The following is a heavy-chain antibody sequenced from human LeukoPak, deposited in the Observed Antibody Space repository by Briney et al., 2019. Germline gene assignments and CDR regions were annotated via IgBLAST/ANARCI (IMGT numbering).Heavy chain of an antibody. CDR3: ARDQQWLVWYYFDY. J-gene: IGHJ4*02. Sequence: AASVKVSCKASGYTFTSYAMHWVRQAPGQRLEWMGWINAGNGNTKYSQKFQGRVTITRDTSASTAYMELSSLRSEDTAVYYCARDQQWLVWYYFDYWGQGTLVTVSS. CDR1: GYTFTSYA. V-gene: IGHV1-3*01. CDR2: INAGNGNT. D-gene: IGHD6-19*01.